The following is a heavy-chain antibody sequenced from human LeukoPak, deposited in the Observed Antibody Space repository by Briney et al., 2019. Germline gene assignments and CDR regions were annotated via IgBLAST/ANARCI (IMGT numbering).Heavy chain of an antibody. D-gene: IGHD1-1*01. Sequence: ASVKVSCKASGGTFSSYAISWVRQAPGQGLEWMGWISAYNGNTNYAQKLQGRVTMTTDTSTSTAYMELRSLRSDDTAVYYCARGLDNAEHLGLDYWGQGTLVTVSS. CDR1: GGTFSSYA. CDR3: ARGLDNAEHLGLDY. J-gene: IGHJ4*02. CDR2: ISAYNGNT. V-gene: IGHV1-18*01.